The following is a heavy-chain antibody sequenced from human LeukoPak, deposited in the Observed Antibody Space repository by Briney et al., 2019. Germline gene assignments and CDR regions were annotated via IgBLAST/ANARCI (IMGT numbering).Heavy chain of an antibody. CDR1: GYSFTSYW. D-gene: IGHD6-19*01. CDR2: IYPGVSDT. Sequence: GASPKISFKGSGYSFTSYWNGWVRRMPGKGLEWMGIIYPGVSDTRYSPSFQGQVTISADKSINTAYLPWSNLHAAATAMSYCARTGAVAPDHYYYYMDVWGKGTTGTVSS. CDR3: ARTGAVAPDHYYYYMDV. J-gene: IGHJ6*03. V-gene: IGHV5-51*01.